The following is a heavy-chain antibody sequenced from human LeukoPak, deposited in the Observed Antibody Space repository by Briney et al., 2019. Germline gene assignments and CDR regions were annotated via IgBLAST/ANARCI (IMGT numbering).Heavy chain of an antibody. Sequence: SGPTLVKPTQTLTLTCTFSGFSLSTSGVGVGWIRQPPGKALEWLALIYWNDDKRYSPSLKSRLTITKDTSKNQVVLTMTNMDPVDTATYYCAHKPSIEYNWNYVAFDIWGQGTMVTVSS. V-gene: IGHV2-5*01. CDR1: GFSLSTSGVG. D-gene: IGHD1-7*01. J-gene: IGHJ3*02. CDR3: AHKPSIEYNWNYVAFDI. CDR2: IYWNDDK.